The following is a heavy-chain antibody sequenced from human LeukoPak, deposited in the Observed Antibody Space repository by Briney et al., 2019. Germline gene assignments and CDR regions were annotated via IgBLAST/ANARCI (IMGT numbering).Heavy chain of an antibody. J-gene: IGHJ5*02. D-gene: IGHD4-17*01. CDR3: ARDVTQRCFDP. V-gene: IGHV2-5*01. Sequence: SVPTPVKPTHPLTPTCTFSGFALSTSQAGGGWIRHTPGTALEWHALRHWNDDKRYRPSLHSRLTITKDTSKNPVVVPMPNMDAVDTATYYWARDVTQRCFDPWGQGTLVTVSS. CDR1: GFALSTSQAG. CDR2: RHWNDDK.